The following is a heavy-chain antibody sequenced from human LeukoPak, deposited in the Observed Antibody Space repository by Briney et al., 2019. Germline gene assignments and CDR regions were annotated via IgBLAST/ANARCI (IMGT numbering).Heavy chain of an antibody. V-gene: IGHV3-21*01. CDR1: GFTFSSYS. J-gene: IGHJ4*02. CDR3: ARIDFGGYYTVDY. CDR2: ISSSSSYI. D-gene: IGHD3-3*01. Sequence: GGSLRLSCAASGFTFSSYSMNWVRQAPGKGLEGVSSISSSSSYIYYADSVKGRFTISRDNAKNSLYLQMNSLRAEDTAVYYCARIDFGGYYTVDYWGQGTLVTVSS.